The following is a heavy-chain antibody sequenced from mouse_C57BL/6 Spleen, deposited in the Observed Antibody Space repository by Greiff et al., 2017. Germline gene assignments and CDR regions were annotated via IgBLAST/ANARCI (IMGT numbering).Heavy chain of an antibody. J-gene: IGHJ2*01. CDR3: ARTYYDYDEYYSDY. CDR2: IHPNSGST. CDR1: GYTFTSYW. Sequence: QVQLQQPGAELVKPGASVKLSCKASGYTFTSYWMHWVKQRPGQGLEWIGMIHPNSGSTNYNEKFKSKATLTVDKSSSTAYMQLSSLTSEDSAVYYCARTYYDYDEYYSDYWGQGTTLTVSS. D-gene: IGHD2-4*01. V-gene: IGHV1-64*01.